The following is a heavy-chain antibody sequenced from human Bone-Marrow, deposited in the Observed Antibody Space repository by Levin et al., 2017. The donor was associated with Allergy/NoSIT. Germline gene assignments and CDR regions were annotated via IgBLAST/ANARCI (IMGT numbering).Heavy chain of an antibody. J-gene: IGHJ4*02. CDR3: ARGGSFYGSGSYSPLVRYFDY. CDR2: INHSGST. CDR1: GGSFSGYY. D-gene: IGHD3-10*01. Sequence: PSETLSLTCAVYGGSFSGYYWSWIRQPPGKGLEWIGEINHSGSTNYNPSLKSRVTISVDTSKNQFSLKLSSVTAADTAVYYCARGGSFYGSGSYSPLVRYFDYWGQGTLVTVSS. V-gene: IGHV4-34*01.